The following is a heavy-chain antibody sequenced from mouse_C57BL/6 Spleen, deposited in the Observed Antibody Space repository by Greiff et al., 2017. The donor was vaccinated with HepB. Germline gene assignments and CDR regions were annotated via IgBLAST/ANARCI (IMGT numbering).Heavy chain of an antibody. CDR1: GFTFSSYA. V-gene: IGHV5-9-1*02. CDR3: TRVYYYGSRGDAMDY. CDR2: ISSGGDYI. J-gene: IGHJ4*01. Sequence: EVKLMESGEGLVKPGGSLKLSCAASGFTFSSYAMSWVRQTPEKRLEWVAYISSGGDYIYYADTVKGRFTISRDNARNTLYLQMSSLKSEDTAMYYCTRVYYYGSRGDAMDYWGQGTSVTVSS. D-gene: IGHD1-1*01.